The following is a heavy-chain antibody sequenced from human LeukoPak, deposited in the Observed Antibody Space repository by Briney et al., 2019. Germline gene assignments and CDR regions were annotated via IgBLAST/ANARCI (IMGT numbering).Heavy chain of an antibody. J-gene: IGHJ4*02. Sequence: GGSLRLSCAASGFTFSSYGMHWARQAPGKGLEWVTFIRYDGSNKYYADSVKGRFTVSRDNSKNTLYLQMNSLRAEDTAVYYCAKNRHSSSFYYFDYWGQGSLVTVSS. CDR1: GFTFSSYG. D-gene: IGHD6-13*01. V-gene: IGHV3-30*02. CDR2: IRYDGSNK. CDR3: AKNRHSSSFYYFDY.